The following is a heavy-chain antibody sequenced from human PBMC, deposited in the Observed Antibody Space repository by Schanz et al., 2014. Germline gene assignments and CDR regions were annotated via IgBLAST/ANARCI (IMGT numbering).Heavy chain of an antibody. V-gene: IGHV3-21*01. J-gene: IGHJ4*02. D-gene: IGHD6-19*01. Sequence: EVQLLESGGGLVQPGGSLRLSCAASGFTISSYSMNWVRQAPGKGLEWVSSISSSGSYIYYADSVKGRFSISRDNAKNSLFLQMNRLRAEDTALYYCAIIGVMVAVAGTRADYWGQGTLVTASS. CDR1: GFTISSYS. CDR2: ISSSGSYI. CDR3: AIIGVMVAVAGTRADY.